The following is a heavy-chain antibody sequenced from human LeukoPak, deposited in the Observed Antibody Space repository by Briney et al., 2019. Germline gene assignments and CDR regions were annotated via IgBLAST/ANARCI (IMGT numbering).Heavy chain of an antibody. CDR1: GFTFSSYG. V-gene: IGHV3-30*18. CDR2: ISYDGSNK. CDR3: AKADFTVNGWFDP. D-gene: IGHD4-17*01. Sequence: GGSLRLSCAASGFTFSSYGMHWVRQAPGKGLEWVAVISYDGSNKYYADSVKGRFTISRDNSKNTLYLQMNSLRAEDTAVYYCAKADFTVNGWFDPWGQGTLVTVSS. J-gene: IGHJ5*02.